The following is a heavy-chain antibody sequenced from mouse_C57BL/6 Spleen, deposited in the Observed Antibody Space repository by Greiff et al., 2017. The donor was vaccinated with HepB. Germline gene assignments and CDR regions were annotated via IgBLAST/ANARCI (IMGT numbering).Heavy chain of an antibody. CDR1: GYTFTDYY. D-gene: IGHD1-1*01. CDR3: ARGGYGSPWFAY. CDR2: INPNNGGT. J-gene: IGHJ3*01. Sequence: EVQLQQSGPELVKPGASVKISCKASGYTFTDYYMNWVKQSHGKSLEWIGDINPNNGGTSYNQKVKGKATLTVDKSSSTAYMELRSLTSEDSAVYYCARGGYGSPWFAYWGQGTLVTVSA. V-gene: IGHV1-26*01.